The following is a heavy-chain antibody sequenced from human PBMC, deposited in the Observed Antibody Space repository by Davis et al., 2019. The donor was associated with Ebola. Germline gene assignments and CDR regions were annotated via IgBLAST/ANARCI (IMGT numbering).Heavy chain of an antibody. CDR3: AREGYCSGGSCYGVDHAFDI. D-gene: IGHD2-15*01. V-gene: IGHV4-39*02. CDR1: GGSISSSSYY. Sequence: SETLSLTCTVSGGSISSSSYYWGWIRQPPGKGLEWIGSIYYSGSTYYNPSLESRVTISVDTSKNQLSLKLSSVTAADTAVYYCAREGYCSGGSCYGVDHAFDIWGQGTMVTVSS. CDR2: IYYSGST. J-gene: IGHJ3*02.